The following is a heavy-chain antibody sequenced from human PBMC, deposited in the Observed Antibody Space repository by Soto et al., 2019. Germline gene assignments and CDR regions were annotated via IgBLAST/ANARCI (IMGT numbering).Heavy chain of an antibody. CDR3: ARDSHPSGYHVRYYYYMDV. V-gene: IGHV1-3*01. J-gene: IGHJ6*03. CDR2: INAGNGNT. CDR1: GYTFTSYA. Sequence: QVQLVQSGAEVKKPGASVKVSCKASGYTFTSYAMHWVRQAPGQRLEWMGWINAGNGNTKYSQKFQGRVTITRDTSASTAYMELSSLRSEDTAVYYCARDSHPSGYHVRYYYYMDVWGKGTTVTVSS. D-gene: IGHD3-22*01.